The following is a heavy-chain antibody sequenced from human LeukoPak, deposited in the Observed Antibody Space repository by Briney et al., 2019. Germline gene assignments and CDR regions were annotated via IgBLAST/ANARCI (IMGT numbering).Heavy chain of an antibody. CDR3: AKGGYYDLDAFDI. Sequence: PGGSLRLSCAASGFAFGSYAMSWIRQAPGKGLEWVSYISSSGSTIYYADSVKGRFTISRDNAKNSLYLQMNSLRAEDTALYYCAKGGYYDLDAFDIWGQGTMVTVSS. D-gene: IGHD1-26*01. CDR2: ISSSGSTI. V-gene: IGHV3-11*01. CDR1: GFAFGSYA. J-gene: IGHJ3*02.